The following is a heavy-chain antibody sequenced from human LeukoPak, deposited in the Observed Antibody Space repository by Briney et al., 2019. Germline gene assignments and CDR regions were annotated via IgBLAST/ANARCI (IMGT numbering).Heavy chain of an antibody. Sequence: SETLSLTCAVYGGSFSGYYRSWIRQPPGKGLEWIGYIYYSGSTNYNPSLKSRVTISVDTSKNQFSLKLSSVTAADTAVYYCARYTGTTLHFDYWGQGTLVTVSS. V-gene: IGHV4-59*01. D-gene: IGHD1-7*01. CDR2: IYYSGST. CDR1: GGSFSGYY. CDR3: ARYTGTTLHFDY. J-gene: IGHJ4*02.